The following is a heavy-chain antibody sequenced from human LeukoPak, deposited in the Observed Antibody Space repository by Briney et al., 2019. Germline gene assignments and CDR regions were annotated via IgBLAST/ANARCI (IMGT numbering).Heavy chain of an antibody. V-gene: IGHV1-69*13. D-gene: IGHD2-2*02. CDR3: ATRGPDIVVVPAAIGGAFDI. J-gene: IGHJ3*02. Sequence: SVKVSCKASGGTFSSYAISWVRQAPGQGLEWMGGIIPIFGTANYAQKFQGRVTITADESTSTAYMELSSLRSEDTAVYYCATRGPDIVVVPAAIGGAFDIWGQGTMVTVSS. CDR2: IIPIFGTA. CDR1: GGTFSSYA.